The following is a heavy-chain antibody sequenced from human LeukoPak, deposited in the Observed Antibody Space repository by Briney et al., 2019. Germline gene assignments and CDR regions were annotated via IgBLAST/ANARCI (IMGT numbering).Heavy chain of an antibody. CDR3: ARASGSYYNAFDI. CDR2: INAGNGNT. Sequence: ASVKVSCKASGGTFSSYAISWVRQAPGQGLEWMGWINAGNGNTKYSQKFQGRVTITRDTSASTAYMELSSLRSEDTAVYYCARASGSYYNAFDIWGQGTMVTVSS. D-gene: IGHD3-10*01. V-gene: IGHV1-3*01. J-gene: IGHJ3*02. CDR1: GGTFSSYA.